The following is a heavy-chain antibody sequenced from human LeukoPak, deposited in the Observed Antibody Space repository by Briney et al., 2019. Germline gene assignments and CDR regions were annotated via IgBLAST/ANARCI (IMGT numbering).Heavy chain of an antibody. CDR3: ARDKPGNYGYFYYAMDV. Sequence: PGGSLRLSCAASGFTVSSNYMNWVRQAPGTGLEWVSVIYSGDSAYYADSVKGRFTISRDSSKNTLYLQMNSLRAEDTAVYYCARDKPGNYGYFYYAMDVWGQGTTVTVS. D-gene: IGHD1-7*01. CDR1: GFTVSSNY. CDR2: IYSGDSA. V-gene: IGHV3-66*01. J-gene: IGHJ6*02.